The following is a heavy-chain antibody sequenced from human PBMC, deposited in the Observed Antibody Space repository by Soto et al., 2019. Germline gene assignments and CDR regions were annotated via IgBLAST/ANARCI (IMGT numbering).Heavy chain of an antibody. V-gene: IGHV1-18*01. J-gene: IGHJ4*02. CDR3: ARGPLDYPIPDFDY. CDR1: GYTFTSYG. Sequence: GASVKVSCKASGYTFTSYGISWVRQAPGQGLEWMGWISTFNSHTDYAQKVQGRVAMTTDRSTGTAYMELRSLRSDDTAVYYCARGPLDYPIPDFDYWGQGTLVT. D-gene: IGHD2-8*01. CDR2: ISTFNSHT.